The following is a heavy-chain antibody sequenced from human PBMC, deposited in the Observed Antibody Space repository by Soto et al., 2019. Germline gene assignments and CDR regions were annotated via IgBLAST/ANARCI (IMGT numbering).Heavy chain of an antibody. CDR1: GFSLSTSGVG. D-gene: IGHD2-15*01. J-gene: IGHJ5*02. CDR2: IYWDDDK. CDR3: AHYIVVVVAASQQGWIDP. V-gene: IGHV2-5*02. Sequence: SGPTLVNPTQTLTLTCTFSGFSLSTSGVGVGWIRQPPGKALEWLALIYWDDDKRYSPSLKSRLTITKDTSKNQVVLTMTNMDPVDTATYSCAHYIVVVVAASQQGWIDPWGPGTLVT.